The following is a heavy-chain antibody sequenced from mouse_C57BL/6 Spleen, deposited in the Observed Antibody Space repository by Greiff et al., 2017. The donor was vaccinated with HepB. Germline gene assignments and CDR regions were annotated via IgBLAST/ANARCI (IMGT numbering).Heavy chain of an antibody. D-gene: IGHD3-2*02. CDR2: INYDGSST. Sequence: EVQLVDSEGGLVQPGSSMKLSCTASGFTFSDYYMAWVRQVPEKGLEWVANINYDGSSTYYLDSLKSRFIISRDNAKNILYLQMSSLKSEDTATYYCARGDSSGYYYYAMDYWGQGTSVTVSS. CDR1: GFTFSDYY. CDR3: ARGDSSGYYYYAMDY. V-gene: IGHV5-16*01. J-gene: IGHJ4*01.